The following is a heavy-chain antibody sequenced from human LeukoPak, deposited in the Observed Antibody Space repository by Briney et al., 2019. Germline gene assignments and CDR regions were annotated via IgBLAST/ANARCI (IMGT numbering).Heavy chain of an antibody. Sequence: GRSLRLSCAASGFTFSSYGMHWVRQAPGKGLEWVAVISYDGSNKYYADSVKGRFTISRDNSKNTLYLQMNSLRAEDTAVYYCAKDRAVTGNYWGRGTLVTVSS. J-gene: IGHJ4*02. CDR2: ISYDGSNK. V-gene: IGHV3-30*18. CDR1: GFTFSSYG. CDR3: AKDRAVTGNY. D-gene: IGHD2-21*02.